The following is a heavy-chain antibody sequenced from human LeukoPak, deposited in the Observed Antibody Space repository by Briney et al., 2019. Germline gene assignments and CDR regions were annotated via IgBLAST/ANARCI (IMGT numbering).Heavy chain of an antibody. CDR2: ISSSGDRT. CDR1: GFTFSSYA. CDR3: ARDSSGCPHDS. J-gene: IGHJ4*02. Sequence: PGGSLRLSCAASGFTFSSYAMSWVRQAPGRGLEWVSSISSSGDRTDYADSVKGRFSISRDNSKNTLYLHINSLRADDTAVYYCARDSSGCPHDSWGQGTLVTVSS. V-gene: IGHV3-23*01. D-gene: IGHD6-19*01.